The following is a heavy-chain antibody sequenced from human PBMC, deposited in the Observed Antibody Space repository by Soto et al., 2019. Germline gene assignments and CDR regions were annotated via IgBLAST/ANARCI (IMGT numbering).Heavy chain of an antibody. Sequence: EVPLLESGGGLVQPGGSLRLCCAASGFPFSSYAMSWVRQAPGKGLEWVSAISGSGGSTYYADSVKGRFTITRDNSKNTRYRQRNSRRAEDTAVYYCETYYDFWSGYYDFDYSGQGTLVTVSS. V-gene: IGHV3-23*01. CDR2: ISGSGGST. J-gene: IGHJ4*02. CDR1: GFPFSSYA. CDR3: ETYYDFWSGYYDFDY. D-gene: IGHD3-3*01.